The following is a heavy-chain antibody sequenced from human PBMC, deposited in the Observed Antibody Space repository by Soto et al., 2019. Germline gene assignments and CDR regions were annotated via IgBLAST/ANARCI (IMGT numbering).Heavy chain of an antibody. CDR2: IWYDGSNK. V-gene: IGHV3-33*01. D-gene: IGHD2-2*02. CDR1: GFTFSSYG. J-gene: IGHJ6*02. CDR3: AREDIVVVPAAILAYYYYGMDV. Sequence: WSLRLSCAASGFTFSSYGMHWVRQAPGKGLEWVAVIWYDGSNKYYADSVKGRFTISRDNSKNTLYLQMNSLRAEDTAVYYCAREDIVVVPAAILAYYYYGMDVWGQGTTVTVSS.